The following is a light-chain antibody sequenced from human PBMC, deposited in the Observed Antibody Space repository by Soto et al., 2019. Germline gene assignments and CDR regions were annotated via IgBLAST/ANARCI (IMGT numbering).Light chain of an antibody. CDR2: STS. V-gene: IGLV1-44*01. Sequence: QSVLTQPPSASGTPGQIVAISCSGSSSNIGSNTVTWYQQLPGTAPKLLIYSTSQRSSGVPGRFSVSKSGASASLSISGLQSEDEADYYCAAWDDRLDVYVFGTGTKLTVL. CDR3: AAWDDRLDVYV. CDR1: SSNIGSNT. J-gene: IGLJ1*01.